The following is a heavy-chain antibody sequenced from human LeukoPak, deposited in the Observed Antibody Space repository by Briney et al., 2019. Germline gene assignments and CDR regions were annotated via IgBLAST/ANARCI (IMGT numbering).Heavy chain of an antibody. V-gene: IGHV3-7*01. CDR3: ARDSKLRYFDWFDY. CDR2: IKQDGSEK. D-gene: IGHD3-9*01. Sequence: PGGSLRLSCAASGFTFSSYWMSWVRQAPGKGLEGVANIKQDGSEKYYVDSVKGRFTISRDNAKNSLYLQMNSLRAEDTAVYYCARDSKLRYFDWFDYWGQGTLVTVSS. CDR1: GFTFSSYW. J-gene: IGHJ4*02.